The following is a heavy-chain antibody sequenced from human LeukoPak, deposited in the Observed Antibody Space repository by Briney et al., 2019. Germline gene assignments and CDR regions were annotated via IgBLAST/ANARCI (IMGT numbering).Heavy chain of an antibody. CDR2: INSNGNYI. V-gene: IGHV3-21*01. Sequence: GRSLRLSCAASGFTFSPYTMNWVRQAPGKGLEWVSSINSNGNYIYYADSLKGRFTISRDNAKNSLYLQMNSLRAEDTAVYYCARVGGYYDTSGYFSDYWGQGTLVTVSS. J-gene: IGHJ4*02. CDR1: GFTFSPYT. CDR3: ARVGGYYDTSGYFSDY. D-gene: IGHD3-22*01.